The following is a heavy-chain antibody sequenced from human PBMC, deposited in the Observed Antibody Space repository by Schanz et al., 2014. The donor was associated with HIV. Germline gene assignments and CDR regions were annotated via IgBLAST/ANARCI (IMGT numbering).Heavy chain of an antibody. CDR3: AKDPAYPGTGNLEY. Sequence: QDQLVESGGGVVQPGRSLRLSCVASGFTFGSYGMHWARQTPDKGLEWLGVMSYDGSNKHYADSVKGRFTISRDNSKNTLYLQLNSLRAENTAVYYCAKDPAYPGTGNLEYWGQGTLVIVSS. V-gene: IGHV3-30*18. CDR2: MSYDGSNK. J-gene: IGHJ4*02. CDR1: GFTFGSYG. D-gene: IGHD1-1*01.